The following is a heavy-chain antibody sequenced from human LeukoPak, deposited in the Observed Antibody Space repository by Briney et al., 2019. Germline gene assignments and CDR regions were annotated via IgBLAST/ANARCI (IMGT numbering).Heavy chain of an antibody. J-gene: IGHJ4*02. D-gene: IGHD1-7*01. Sequence: GGSPRLSCAASGFTFSNYSMSWVRQAPGKGLEWVANIKQDGSEKYYVDSVKGRFTISRDNAKNSLYLQMTSLRAEDTAVYYCAKNKWNYDYWGQGTLVTVSS. V-gene: IGHV3-7*01. CDR1: GFTFSNYS. CDR3: AKNKWNYDY. CDR2: IKQDGSEK.